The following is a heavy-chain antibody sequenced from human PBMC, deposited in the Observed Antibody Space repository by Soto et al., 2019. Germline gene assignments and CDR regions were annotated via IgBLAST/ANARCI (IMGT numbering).Heavy chain of an antibody. CDR1: GFTFSSYG. CDR2: SSATGAGT. Sequence: EVQLLESGGGLVQPGGSLRLSCAASGFTFSSYGMTWVRQAPGKGLEWVSFSSATGAGTYYADSVTGRFTISRDNSKNKLYLHMTSLRADDTAVYYCAKDRRAGGNYGFYSDFWGPGALVIVSS. D-gene: IGHD1-7*01. V-gene: IGHV3-23*01. J-gene: IGHJ4*02. CDR3: AKDRRAGGNYGFYSDF.